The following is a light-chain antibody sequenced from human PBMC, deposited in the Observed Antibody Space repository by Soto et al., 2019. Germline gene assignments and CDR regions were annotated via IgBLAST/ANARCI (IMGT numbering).Light chain of an antibody. CDR1: QSVPSN. V-gene: IGKV3-20*01. Sequence: EIVLTQSPVTLSLSPGERSTLSCRASQSVPSNLAWYQQKPVQAPRLLIYSASLKPAGIPDRFSGSGSATDFTLTISRLEPEDFALFYCHQYGSSPITFGQGTRLEIK. CDR3: HQYGSSPIT. J-gene: IGKJ5*01. CDR2: SAS.